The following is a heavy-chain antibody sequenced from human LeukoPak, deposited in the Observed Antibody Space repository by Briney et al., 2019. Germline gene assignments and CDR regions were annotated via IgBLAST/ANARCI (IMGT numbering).Heavy chain of an antibody. CDR2: IWYDGSNK. CDR3: AKMHDILTGYFSFDY. Sequence: SGGSLRLSCAASGFTFSSYGMHWVRQAPGKGLEWVAVIWYDGSNKYYADSVKGRFTISRDNSKNTLYLQMNSLRAEDTAVYYCAKMHDILTGYFSFDYWGQGTLVTVSS. V-gene: IGHV3-30*02. CDR1: GFTFSSYG. D-gene: IGHD3-9*01. J-gene: IGHJ4*02.